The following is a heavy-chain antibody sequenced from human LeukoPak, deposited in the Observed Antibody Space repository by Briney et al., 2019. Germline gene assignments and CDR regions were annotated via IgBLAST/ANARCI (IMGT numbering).Heavy chain of an antibody. V-gene: IGHV3-30*02. Sequence: PGGSLRLSCAASGFTFSSYGMHWVRQAPGKGLEWVAFIRYDGSNKYYTDSVKGRFTISRDNSKNTLYLQMNSLRAEDTAVYYCAKDFYSSGNTFDYWGQGTLVTVSS. CDR3: AKDFYSSGNTFDY. CDR2: IRYDGSNK. J-gene: IGHJ4*02. D-gene: IGHD6-19*01. CDR1: GFTFSSYG.